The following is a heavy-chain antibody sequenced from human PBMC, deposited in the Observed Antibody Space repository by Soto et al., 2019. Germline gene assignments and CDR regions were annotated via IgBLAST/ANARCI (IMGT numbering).Heavy chain of an antibody. CDR3: ARDYCSGGSCYTNYYYGMDV. CDR1: GFTFSSYS. CDR2: ISSSSSYI. D-gene: IGHD2-15*01. J-gene: IGHJ6*02. Sequence: EVQLVESGGGLVKPGGSLRLSCAASGFTFSSYSMNWVRQAPGKGLEWVSSISSSSSYIYYADSVKGRFTISRDNAKNSLYLQMNSLRAEDTAVYYCARDYCSGGSCYTNYYYGMDVWGQGTTVTVSS. V-gene: IGHV3-21*01.